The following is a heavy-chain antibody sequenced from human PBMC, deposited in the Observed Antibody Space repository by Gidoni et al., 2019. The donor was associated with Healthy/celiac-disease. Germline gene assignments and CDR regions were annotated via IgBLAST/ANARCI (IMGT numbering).Heavy chain of an antibody. D-gene: IGHD3-22*01. J-gene: IGHJ6*02. Sequence: EVQLVETGGGLIQPGGSLRLSCAASGFTVSRNYMRWVRQAPGKGLEWVAVIYSGGSTCYADSVKGRFTISRDNSKNTLYLQMNSLRAEDTAVYYCARGEAYYYDSSGYFYDPYGMDVWGQGTTVTVSS. CDR2: IYSGGST. CDR1: GFTVSRNY. CDR3: ARGEAYYYDSSGYFYDPYGMDV. V-gene: IGHV3-53*02.